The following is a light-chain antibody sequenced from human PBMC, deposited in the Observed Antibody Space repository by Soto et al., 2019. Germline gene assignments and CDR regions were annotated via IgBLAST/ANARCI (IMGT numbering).Light chain of an antibody. CDR2: LNSDGSH. V-gene: IGLV4-69*01. CDR3: QTWGSGIVV. J-gene: IGLJ2*01. CDR1: SGHSNYA. Sequence: QSVLTQSPSASASLGASVKLTCTLSSGHSNYAIAWHQQQSEKGPRYLMKLNSDGSHSKGDGIPDRFSGSSSGAERYLTISSLQSEDEADDYCQTWGSGIVVFGGGTKVTVL.